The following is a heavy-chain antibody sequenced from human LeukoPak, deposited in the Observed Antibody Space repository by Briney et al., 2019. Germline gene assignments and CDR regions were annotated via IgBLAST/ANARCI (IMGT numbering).Heavy chain of an antibody. Sequence: GRSLRLSCTASGFTFGDYAMSWVRQAPGKGLEWVGFIRSKAYGATTEYAPSVKGRFTISRDDSKSIAYLQMNSLKTEDTAVYYCTRDLKNLGNYYYYGMDVWGKGTTVTVSS. D-gene: IGHD1-7*01. J-gene: IGHJ6*04. CDR1: GFTFGDYA. CDR3: TRDLKNLGNYYYYGMDV. V-gene: IGHV3-49*04. CDR2: IRSKAYGATT.